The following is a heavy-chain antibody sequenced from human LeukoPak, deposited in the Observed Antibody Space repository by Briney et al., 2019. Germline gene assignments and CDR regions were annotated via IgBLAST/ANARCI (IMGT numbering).Heavy chain of an antibody. CDR2: VVPKSGDT. J-gene: IGHJ3*02. Sequence: ASVKVSCKASGYTFSVFYIHWLRQAPGQGREWMGWVVPKSGDTNIAQKFRDRVTMTRDTSINTAYMEINRLTSDDTAMYYCTRGVLLQGRGAFDIWGQGAMVTVSS. V-gene: IGHV1-2*02. CDR3: TRGVLLQGRGAFDI. CDR1: GYTFSVFY. D-gene: IGHD2-15*01.